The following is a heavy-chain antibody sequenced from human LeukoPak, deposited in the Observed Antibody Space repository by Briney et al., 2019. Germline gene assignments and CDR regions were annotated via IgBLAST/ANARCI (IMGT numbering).Heavy chain of an antibody. CDR1: GGSISSYY. Sequence: SETLSLTCTVSGGSISSYYWSWIRQPAGKGLEWIGRIYTSGSTNYNPSLKSRVTMSVDTSKNQFSLKLSSVTAADTAVYYCASALYYDSSGAVRDDAFDIWGQGTMVTVSS. CDR3: ASALYYDSSGAVRDDAFDI. J-gene: IGHJ3*02. V-gene: IGHV4-4*07. D-gene: IGHD3-22*01. CDR2: IYTSGST.